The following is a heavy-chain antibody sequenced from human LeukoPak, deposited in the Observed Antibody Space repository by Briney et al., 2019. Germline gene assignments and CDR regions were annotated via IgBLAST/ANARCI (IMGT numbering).Heavy chain of an antibody. CDR3: ARRWEGFNY. V-gene: IGHV3-7*01. Sequence: GGSLRLSCVASGFTFSRYWMTWVRQAPGKGLEWVANIKQDGSEKYYVDSVKGRFTISRDKAKNSLYLQMNSLRAEDTAVYYCARRWEGFNYWGQGTLVTVSS. D-gene: IGHD1-26*01. CDR1: GFTFSRYW. J-gene: IGHJ4*02. CDR2: IKQDGSEK.